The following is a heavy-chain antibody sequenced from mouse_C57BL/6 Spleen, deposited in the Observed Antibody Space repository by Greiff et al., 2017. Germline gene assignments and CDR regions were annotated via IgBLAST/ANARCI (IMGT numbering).Heavy chain of an antibody. CDR2: ISYSGST. J-gene: IGHJ4*01. CDR3: ARAGDGYYAMDY. CDR1: GYSITSGYD. V-gene: IGHV3-1*01. Sequence: EVKVEESGPGMVKPSQSLSLTCTVTGYSITSGYDWHWIRHFPGNKLEWMGYISYSGSTNYNPSLKSRISITHDTSKNHFFLKLNSVTTEDTATYYCARAGDGYYAMDYWGQGTSVTVSS. D-gene: IGHD2-3*01.